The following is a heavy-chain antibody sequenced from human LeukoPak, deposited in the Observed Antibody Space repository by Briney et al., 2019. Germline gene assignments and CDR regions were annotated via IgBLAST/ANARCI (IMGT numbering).Heavy chain of an antibody. CDR3: ARDQGIYNHRIIDS. D-gene: IGHD5-12*01. CDR1: GYTFSSYG. Sequence: ASLKVSCKASGYTFSSYGISWVRQAPGQGLECMGWISAYNGNTNFAQEFQGRVTMTTDTSTSTASMELRSLRSDDTAVYYCARDQGIYNHRIIDSWGQGTLVTVSS. J-gene: IGHJ4*02. V-gene: IGHV1-18*01. CDR2: ISAYNGNT.